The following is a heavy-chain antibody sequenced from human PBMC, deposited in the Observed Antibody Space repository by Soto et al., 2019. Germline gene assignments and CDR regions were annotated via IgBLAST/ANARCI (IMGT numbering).Heavy chain of an antibody. Sequence: SVKVSCKSSGYTFTIYAMHWVRHSPGQRLEWMGWINAGNGNTKYSQKFQGRVTITRDTSASTAYMELSSLRSEDTAVYYCASLYSGAYYYGMDVWGQGTTVTVSS. CDR2: INAGNGNT. CDR1: GYTFTIYA. V-gene: IGHV1-3*01. D-gene: IGHD2-15*01. CDR3: ASLYSGAYYYGMDV. J-gene: IGHJ6*02.